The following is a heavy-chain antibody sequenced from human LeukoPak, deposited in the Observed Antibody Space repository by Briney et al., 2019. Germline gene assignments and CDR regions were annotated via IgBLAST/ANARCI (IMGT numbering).Heavy chain of an antibody. D-gene: IGHD3-10*01. Sequence: GGSLRLSCAAPGFTFSSYAMSWVRQAPGKGLEWVSDIRGSGENTYYTDSVKGRFTISRDNSKNTLYLQMNSLRGEDTAVYYCAKNYDSGRGVPYGMDVWGQGTTVTVSS. CDR2: IRGSGENT. V-gene: IGHV3-23*01. J-gene: IGHJ6*02. CDR1: GFTFSSYA. CDR3: AKNYDSGRGVPYGMDV.